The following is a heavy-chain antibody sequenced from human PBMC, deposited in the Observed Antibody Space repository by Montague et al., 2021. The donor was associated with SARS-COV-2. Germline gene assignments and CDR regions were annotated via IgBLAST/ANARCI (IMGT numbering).Heavy chain of an antibody. Sequence: SETLSLTCTVSGASITSSNWWNWVRQPPGKGLEWIGQIYHSGSTNYNPSLKSRLTLSRDKSKNQFSLNLSSVTAADTAVYYCARQIQQVVLSPAKLTNWFDPWGLGTLVTDAS. CDR2: IYHSGST. CDR3: ARQIQQVVLSPAKLTNWFDP. J-gene: IGHJ5*02. V-gene: IGHV4-4*02. D-gene: IGHD2-15*01. CDR1: GASITSSNW.